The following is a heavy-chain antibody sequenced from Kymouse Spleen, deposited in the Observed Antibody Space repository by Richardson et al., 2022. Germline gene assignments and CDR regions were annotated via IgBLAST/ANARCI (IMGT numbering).Heavy chain of an antibody. CDR2: IYSGGST. CDR1: GFTVSSNY. J-gene: IGHJ6*02. V-gene: IGHV3-53*01. Sequence: EVQLVESGGGLIQPGGSLRLSCAASGFTVSSNYMSWVRQAPGKGLEWVSVIYSGGSTYYADSVKGRFTISRDNSKNTLYLQMNSLRAEDTAVYYCARDRLRYFDWPPYYYYGMDVWGQGTTVTVSS. D-gene: IGHD3-9*01. CDR3: ARDRLRYFDWPPYYYYGMDV.